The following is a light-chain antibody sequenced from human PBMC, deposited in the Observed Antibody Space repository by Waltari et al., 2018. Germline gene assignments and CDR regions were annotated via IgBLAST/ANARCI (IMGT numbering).Light chain of an antibody. CDR1: SSNMRTNS. CDR2: SNE. J-gene: IGLJ3*02. CDR3: AAWDDNLHGPV. Sequence: QSVLTQPPSASGTPGQRVTISCSGSSSNMRTNSAHWYQHIPGTAPRPPIYSNEQRPSGVPDRFSGSKSGTSASLAISGLQSEDEANYYCAAWDDNLHGPVFGGGTKLTVL. V-gene: IGLV1-44*01.